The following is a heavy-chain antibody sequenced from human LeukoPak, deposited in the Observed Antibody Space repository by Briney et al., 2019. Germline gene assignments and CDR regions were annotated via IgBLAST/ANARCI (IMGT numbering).Heavy chain of an antibody. Sequence: GRSLRLSCAASGFTFSSYGMHWVRQAPGKGLEWVAVISYDGSNKYYADSVKGRFTISRDNSKNTLYLQMNSLRAEDTAVYYCATGYSSSWWVYWGQGTLVTVSS. V-gene: IGHV3-30*03. D-gene: IGHD6-13*01. CDR1: GFTFSSYG. J-gene: IGHJ4*02. CDR2: ISYDGSNK. CDR3: ATGYSSSWWVY.